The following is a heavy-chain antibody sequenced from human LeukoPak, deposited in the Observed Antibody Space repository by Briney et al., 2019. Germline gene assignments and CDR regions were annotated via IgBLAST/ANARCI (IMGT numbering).Heavy chain of an antibody. CDR2: IKQDGSEK. J-gene: IGHJ4*02. CDR3: ASLDRMSYFDY. D-gene: IGHD1-1*01. V-gene: IGHV3-7*03. CDR1: GLTFSSYW. Sequence: GGSLRLSCAASGLTFSSYWMSWVRQAPGKGLEWVANIKQDGSEKYYVDSVKGRFTISRDNAKNSLYLQMNSLRAEDTAVYYCASLDRMSYFDYWGRGTLVTVSS.